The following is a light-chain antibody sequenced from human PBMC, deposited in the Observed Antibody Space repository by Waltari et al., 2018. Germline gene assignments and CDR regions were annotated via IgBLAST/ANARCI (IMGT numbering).Light chain of an antibody. CDR1: QSLVNSDGNTH. V-gene: IGKV2-24*01. Sequence: EIVMTQTPLSSAVTLGQPASISCRSSQSLVNSDGNTHLTWRPQRPGQPPRLLIYQISHRSSGVPGRFSGSGAGRDFTLTITRVEAEDVGVYYCMQATDFPTFGQGTKLEI. CDR3: MQATDFPT. J-gene: IGKJ2*01. CDR2: QIS.